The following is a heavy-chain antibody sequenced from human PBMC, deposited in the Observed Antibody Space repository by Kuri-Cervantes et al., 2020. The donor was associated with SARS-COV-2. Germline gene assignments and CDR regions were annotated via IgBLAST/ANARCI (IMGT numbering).Heavy chain of an antibody. D-gene: IGHD3-3*01. J-gene: IGHJ3*02. V-gene: IGHV5-10-1*01. CDR1: GYRFTSYW. Sequence: KVSCKGSGYRFTSYWISWVRQMPGKGLEWMGRIDPSDSYTNYSPSFQGHVTISADKSISTAYLQWSSLKASDTAMYYCARQGYDFWSGYYTLGAFDIWGQGTMVTVSS. CDR2: IDPSDSYT. CDR3: ARQGYDFWSGYYTLGAFDI.